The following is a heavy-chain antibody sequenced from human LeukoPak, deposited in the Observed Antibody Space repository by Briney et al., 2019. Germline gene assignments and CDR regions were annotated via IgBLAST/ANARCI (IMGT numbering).Heavy chain of an antibody. D-gene: IGHD4-17*01. CDR1: GGSFSGYY. CDR3: ATNYGDYAPDY. J-gene: IGHJ4*02. Sequence: SETLSLTCAVYGGSFSGYYWSWIRQPPGKGLEWIGEINHSGSTNYNPSLKSRVTISVGTSKNQFSLKLSSVTAADTAVYYCATNYGDYAPDYWGQGTLVTVSS. CDR2: INHSGST. V-gene: IGHV4-34*01.